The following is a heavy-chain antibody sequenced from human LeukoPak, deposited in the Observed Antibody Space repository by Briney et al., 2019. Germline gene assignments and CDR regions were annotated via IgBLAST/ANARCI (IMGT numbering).Heavy chain of an antibody. J-gene: IGHJ4*02. CDR3: ARDSSDGYNPFDY. Sequence: ASVKVSCKASGGTFSSYAISWVRQAPGQGLEWMGGIIPIFGTANYAQKFQGRVTITADESTSTAYMELSSLRAEDTAVYYCARDSSDGYNPFDYWGQGTLVTVSS. CDR1: GGTFSSYA. D-gene: IGHD5-24*01. CDR2: IIPIFGTA. V-gene: IGHV1-69*13.